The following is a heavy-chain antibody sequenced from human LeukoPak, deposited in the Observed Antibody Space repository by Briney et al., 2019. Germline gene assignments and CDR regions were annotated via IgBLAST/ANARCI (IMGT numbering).Heavy chain of an antibody. CDR3: AKEQNSSGWAYYYYYMDV. V-gene: IGHV3-30*18. D-gene: IGHD6-19*01. Sequence: PGRSLRLSCAASGFTFSSYGRHWVRQAPGKGLEWVAVITYDGSNKYYADSVKGRFTISRDNSKNTLYLQMNSLRAEDTAVYYCAKEQNSSGWAYYYYYMDVWGKGTTVTVSS. J-gene: IGHJ6*03. CDR1: GFTFSSYG. CDR2: ITYDGSNK.